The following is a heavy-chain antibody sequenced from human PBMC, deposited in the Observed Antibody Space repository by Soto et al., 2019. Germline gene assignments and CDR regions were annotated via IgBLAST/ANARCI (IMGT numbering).Heavy chain of an antibody. CDR1: GFTFSDYY. Sequence: GGSLRLSCEASGFTFSDYYMSWIRQAPGKGLEWVSAISGSGGSTYYADSVKGRFTVSRDNSKNTLYLQMNSLRAEDTAVYYCAKGLLVVDYFDYWGQGTLVTVSS. D-gene: IGHD3-22*01. CDR3: AKGLLVVDYFDY. J-gene: IGHJ4*02. CDR2: ISGSGGST. V-gene: IGHV3-23*01.